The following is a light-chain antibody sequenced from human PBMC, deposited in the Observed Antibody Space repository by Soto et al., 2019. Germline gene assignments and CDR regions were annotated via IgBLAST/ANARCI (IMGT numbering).Light chain of an antibody. J-gene: IGKJ4*01. CDR3: QHYKTWPLA. Sequence: EIVLTQSPAALSVSPGERATLSCRASQSIDTYLAWYQQKPGQAPRPLIYGASNRATGIPARFSGSGSGTEFTLTISSLQSEDFAVYYCQHYKTWPLAFGGGTEVEIK. CDR2: GAS. CDR1: QSIDTY. V-gene: IGKV3-15*01.